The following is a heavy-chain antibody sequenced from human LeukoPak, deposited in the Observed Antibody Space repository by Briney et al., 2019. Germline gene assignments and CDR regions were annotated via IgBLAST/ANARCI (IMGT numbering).Heavy chain of an antibody. V-gene: IGHV3-21*01. CDR1: GFTFSSYS. Sequence: GGSLRLSCAASGFTFSSYSMNWVRQAPGKGLEWVSSISSSSSYIYYADSVKGRFTISRDNAKNSLYLQMNSLRAEDTAVYYCARLKVRGVISYYYYYMDVWGKGTTVTISS. CDR2: ISSSSSYI. CDR3: ARLKVRGVISYYYYYMDV. J-gene: IGHJ6*03. D-gene: IGHD3-10*01.